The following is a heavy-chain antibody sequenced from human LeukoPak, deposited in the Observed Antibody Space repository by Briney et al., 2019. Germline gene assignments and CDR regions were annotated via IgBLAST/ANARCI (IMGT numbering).Heavy chain of an antibody. D-gene: IGHD3-22*01. V-gene: IGHV3-15*01. Sequence: GGSLRLSCAASGSTFSNAWMSWVRQAPGKGLEWVGRIKSKTDGGTTDYAAPVKGRFTISRDDSKNTLYLQMNSLKTEDTAVYYCTTEVVVITSDGYYYYMDVWGKGTTVTVSS. J-gene: IGHJ6*03. CDR2: IKSKTDGGTT. CDR1: GSTFSNAW. CDR3: TTEVVVITSDGYYYYMDV.